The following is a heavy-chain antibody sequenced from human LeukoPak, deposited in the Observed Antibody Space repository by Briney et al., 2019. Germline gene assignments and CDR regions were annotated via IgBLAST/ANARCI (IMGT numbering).Heavy chain of an antibody. D-gene: IGHD4-17*01. Sequence: GASRRLSCNGSGVTLSSYVKNGGRQAPGKGLEWVSYISSSGSTIYYADSVKGRFTISRDNAKNSLYLQMNSLRAEDTAVYYCARIRAFTVRGGIYYFDYWGQGTLVTVSS. CDR2: ISSSGSTI. CDR1: GVTLSSYV. V-gene: IGHV3-48*03. CDR3: ARIRAFTVRGGIYYFDY. J-gene: IGHJ4*02.